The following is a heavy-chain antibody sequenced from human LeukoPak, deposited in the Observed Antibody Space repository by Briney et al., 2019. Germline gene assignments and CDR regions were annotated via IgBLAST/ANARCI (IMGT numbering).Heavy chain of an antibody. J-gene: IGHJ5*02. CDR1: GGSFSGYY. CDR3: ARGSRIAARPNWFDP. D-gene: IGHD6-6*01. CDR2: INHSGST. V-gene: IGHV4-34*01. Sequence: PSETLSPTCAVYGGSFSGYYWSWIRQPPGKGLEWIGEINHSGSTNYNPSLKSRVTISVDTSKNQFSLKLSSVTAADTAVYYCARGSRIAARPNWFDPWGQGTLVTVSS.